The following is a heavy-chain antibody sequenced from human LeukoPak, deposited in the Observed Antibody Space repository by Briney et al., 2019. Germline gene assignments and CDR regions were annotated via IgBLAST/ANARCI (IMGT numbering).Heavy chain of an antibody. V-gene: IGHV3-11*04. D-gene: IGHD4-11*01. J-gene: IGHJ4*02. CDR2: IKSGSTII. CDR1: GFTLSDYY. CDR3: ARVHNTVR. Sequence: GGTLTLSCAVSGFTLSDYYVDWLRQVPGKGLEWISDIKSGSTIIYYADSVKGRFTISRDNANNSVHLQMTSLRDDNKAVYYCARVHNTVRWGQGVQVTVSS.